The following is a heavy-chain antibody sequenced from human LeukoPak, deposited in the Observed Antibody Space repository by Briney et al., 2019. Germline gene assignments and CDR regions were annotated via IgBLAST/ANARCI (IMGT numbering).Heavy chain of an antibody. CDR1: GYSFTRYW. D-gene: IGHD3-9*01. CDR3: ARLPGDYDILTCLLGWYGMDV. Sequence: GESLKISCKGYGYSFTRYWIGWLRQMPGKGLEWMGIIYPGDSDTRYSPSFQGQVTISADKSISTAYLQWSSLKASDTAMYYCARLPGDYDILTCLLGWYGMDVWGQGTTVTVSS. V-gene: IGHV5-51*01. J-gene: IGHJ6*02. CDR2: IYPGDSDT.